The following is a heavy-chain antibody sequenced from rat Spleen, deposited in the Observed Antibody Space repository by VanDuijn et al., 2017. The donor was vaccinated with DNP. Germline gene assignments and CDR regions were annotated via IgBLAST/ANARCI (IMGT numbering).Heavy chain of an antibody. Sequence: EVQLVETGGGLVQPGRSLKLSCVASGFTFSSYWMNWIRQVPGKGLEWVASITSSGGSTYYPDSVKGRFTISRDNAENTVYLQMSTLRSEDTATYYCTTDLAYWGQGTLVTVSS. V-gene: IGHV5-58*01. CDR1: GFTFSSYW. CDR3: TTDLAY. J-gene: IGHJ3*01. CDR2: ITSSGGST.